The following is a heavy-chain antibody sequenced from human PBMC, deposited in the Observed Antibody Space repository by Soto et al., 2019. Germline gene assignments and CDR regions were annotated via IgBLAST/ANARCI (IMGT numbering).Heavy chain of an antibody. CDR2: ISGSDGST. CDR3: ATLRGSGSYQFYSAMDV. Sequence: EVQLLESGGDLVQPGGSLRLSCAASGFTFISYAMSWVRQAPGKGREWVSAISGSDGSTYYADCVKGRFTISRENSKNTLYLQMNTLRAEDTAVYYCATLRGSGSYQFYSAMDVWGQGTTVTVSS. J-gene: IGHJ6*02. V-gene: IGHV3-23*01. CDR1: GFTFISYA. D-gene: IGHD1-26*01.